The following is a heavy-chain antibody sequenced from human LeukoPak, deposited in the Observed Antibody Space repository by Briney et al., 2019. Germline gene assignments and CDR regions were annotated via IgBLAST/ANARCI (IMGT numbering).Heavy chain of an antibody. CDR3: AKGGSGSYSLDAFDI. V-gene: IGHV3-9*03. D-gene: IGHD1-26*01. CDR2: IRWDSGTI. J-gene: IGHJ3*02. CDR1: GFSFDDYA. Sequence: GGSLRLSCAASGFSFDDYAMHWVRQAPGKGLEWVSGIRWDSGTIGYADSVKGRFTISRDNAKNSLYLQMNSLRAEDMALYYCAKGGSGSYSLDAFDIWGQGTMVTVSS.